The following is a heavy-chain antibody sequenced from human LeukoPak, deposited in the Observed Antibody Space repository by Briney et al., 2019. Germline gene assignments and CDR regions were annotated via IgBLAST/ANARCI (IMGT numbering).Heavy chain of an antibody. CDR3: ARGGVFEWQSDACDI. CDR2: INPNSGGT. Sequence: GASVKVSCKASGYTFTGYYMHWVRQAPGQGLEWMGWINPNSGGTNYAQKFQGWVTMTRDTSISTAYMELGRLRSDDTAVYYCARGGVFEWQSDACDIWGKGTMVTFSS. J-gene: IGHJ3*02. D-gene: IGHD3-3*01. CDR1: GYTFTGYY. V-gene: IGHV1-2*04.